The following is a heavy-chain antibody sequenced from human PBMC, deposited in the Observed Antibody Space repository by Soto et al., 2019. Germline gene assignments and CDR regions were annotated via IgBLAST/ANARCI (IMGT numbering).Heavy chain of an antibody. CDR1: GGSISSGGYY. CDR3: AAEGGSSGYYYDY. Sequence: AVSRTCTVSGGSISSGGYYWSWIRQHPGKGLESIGYIYYSGSTYYNPSLKSRVTISVDTSKNQFSLKLSSVTAADTAVYYCAAEGGSSGYYYDYWGQGTLVTVSS. V-gene: IGHV4-31*03. CDR2: IYYSGST. J-gene: IGHJ4*02. D-gene: IGHD3-22*01.